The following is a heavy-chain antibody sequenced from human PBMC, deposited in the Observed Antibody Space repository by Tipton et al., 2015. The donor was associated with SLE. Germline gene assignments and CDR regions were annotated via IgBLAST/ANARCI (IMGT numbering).Heavy chain of an antibody. D-gene: IGHD3-3*01. J-gene: IGHJ5*02. Sequence: TLSLTCTVSGGSISSGGYYWSWIRQHPGKGLEWIGYIYYSGSTYYNPSLKSRVTISVDTSKNQFSLKLSSVTAADTAVYYCARALGERFLRGNWFDPWGQGTLVTVSS. CDR1: GGSISSGGYY. CDR3: ARALGERFLRGNWFDP. CDR2: IYYSGST. V-gene: IGHV4-31*03.